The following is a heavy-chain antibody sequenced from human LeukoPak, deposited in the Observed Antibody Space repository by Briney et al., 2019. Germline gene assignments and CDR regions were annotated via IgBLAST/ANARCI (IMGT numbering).Heavy chain of an antibody. V-gene: IGHV3-23*01. J-gene: IGHJ4*02. CDR3: AKDVEYGSGTPIGY. Sequence: GGSLRLSCAASGFNLRTYAMSWVRQAPGKGLEWVSAISGSDPGTYHADSVKGRFTISRDNSKNMLFLQMNRLRLEDTAIYYCAKDVEYGSGTPIGYWGQGTLVTVSS. CDR2: ISGSDPGT. D-gene: IGHD3-10*01. CDR1: GFNLRTYA.